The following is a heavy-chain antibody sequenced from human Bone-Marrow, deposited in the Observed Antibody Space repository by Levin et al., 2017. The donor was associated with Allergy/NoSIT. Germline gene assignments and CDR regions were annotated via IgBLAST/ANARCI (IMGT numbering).Heavy chain of an antibody. Sequence: PSETLSLTCTVSGGSISSYYWSWIRQPPGKGLEWIGYIYYSGSTNYNPSLKSRVTISVDTSKNQFSLKLSSVTAADTAVYYCARVIYVFSYPGIAVDPLGTDNWFDPWGQGTLVTVSS. D-gene: IGHD6-19*01. J-gene: IGHJ5*02. CDR2: IYYSGST. CDR3: ARVIYVFSYPGIAVDPLGTDNWFDP. CDR1: GGSISSYY. V-gene: IGHV4-59*01.